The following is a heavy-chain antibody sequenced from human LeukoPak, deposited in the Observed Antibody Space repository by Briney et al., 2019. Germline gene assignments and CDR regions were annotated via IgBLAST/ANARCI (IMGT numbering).Heavy chain of an antibody. J-gene: IGHJ4*02. CDR1: GFTFSSYA. V-gene: IGHV3-23*01. CDR3: TKYAAGPEY. Sequence: PAGSLTLFCAASGFTFSSYAITWVRQAPGKGLDWVSGISASGGNTWYPDSVKGRFTISRDNSKNTLFLQMSRLRAEDTAMYYCTKYAAGPEYWGQETLVTVSS. CDR2: ISASGGNT. D-gene: IGHD6-13*01.